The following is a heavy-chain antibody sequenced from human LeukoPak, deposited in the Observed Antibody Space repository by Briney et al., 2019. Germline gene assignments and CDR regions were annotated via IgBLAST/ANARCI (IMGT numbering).Heavy chain of an antibody. D-gene: IGHD2-15*01. V-gene: IGHV3-48*01. CDR2: ISSSSSTI. CDR3: ARERYCSGGSCKHRPFDY. CDR1: GFTFSSYS. J-gene: IGHJ4*01. Sequence: GGSLRLSCAASGFTFSSYSMNWVRQAPGKGLEWVSYISSSSSTIYYEDSVKGRFTISRDNAKNSLYLQMNSLRAEDTAVYYCARERYCSGGSCKHRPFDYWGQEPWSPSPQ.